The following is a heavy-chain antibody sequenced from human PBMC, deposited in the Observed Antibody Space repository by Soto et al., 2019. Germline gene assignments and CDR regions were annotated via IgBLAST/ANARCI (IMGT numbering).Heavy chain of an antibody. V-gene: IGHV4-31*03. Sequence: SETLSLTCTVSGGSINTGGCYWSWIRQHPGRGLEWIGYIYYSGTTNYNPSLESRLTVSLDTSKNQFSLKLFSVTAADTAVYYCARETVRGKDSEAFDIWGQGTMVTV. CDR2: IYYSGTT. D-gene: IGHD2-21*01. J-gene: IGHJ3*02. CDR1: GGSINTGGCY. CDR3: ARETVRGKDSEAFDI.